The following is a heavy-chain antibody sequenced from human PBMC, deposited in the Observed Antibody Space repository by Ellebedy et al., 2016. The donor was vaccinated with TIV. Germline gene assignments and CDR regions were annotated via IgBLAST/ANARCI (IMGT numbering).Heavy chain of an antibody. Sequence: GESLKISCAASGFTFSSYAMTWIRQAPGKGLEWLSVISGGGQTIYSAASVRGRFTISRDNAKNSLFLQMTSLRAEDKAEYYCVRDPRDYGIDHGGFWGQGTLVTVSS. J-gene: IGHJ4*02. V-gene: IGHV3-23*01. CDR1: GFTFSSYA. CDR3: VRDPRDYGIDHGGF. D-gene: IGHD4-17*01. CDR2: ISGGGQTI.